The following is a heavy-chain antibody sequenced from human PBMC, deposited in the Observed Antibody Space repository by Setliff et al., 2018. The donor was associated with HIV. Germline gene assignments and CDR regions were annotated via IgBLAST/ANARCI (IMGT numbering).Heavy chain of an antibody. Sequence: PSETLSLTCAVSGVSISSSNWWTWVRQPPGKGLEWIGEVSHSGSTNYNPSLKSRVTISVDTSKNQFSLKLSSVTAADTAVYYCARGPDVRGWFDPWGQGTLVTVSS. D-gene: IGHD3-10*01. J-gene: IGHJ5*02. CDR2: VSHSGST. CDR3: ARGPDVRGWFDP. V-gene: IGHV4-4*02. CDR1: GVSISSSNW.